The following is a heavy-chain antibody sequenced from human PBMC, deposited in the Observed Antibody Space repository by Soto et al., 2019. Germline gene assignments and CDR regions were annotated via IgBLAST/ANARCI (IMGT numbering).Heavy chain of an antibody. CDR1: GYTFTSYY. CDR2: INPSGGST. D-gene: IGHD3-10*01. J-gene: IGHJ4*02. Sequence: QVQLVQSGAEVKKPGASVKVSCKASGYTFTSYYMHWVRQAPGQGLEWMGIINPSGGSTSYAQKCQGRVTMTRDTSTSTVYMELSSLRSEDTAVYYCARDGVELLGELFTYFDYWGQGTLVTVSS. CDR3: ARDGVELLGELFTYFDY. V-gene: IGHV1-46*01.